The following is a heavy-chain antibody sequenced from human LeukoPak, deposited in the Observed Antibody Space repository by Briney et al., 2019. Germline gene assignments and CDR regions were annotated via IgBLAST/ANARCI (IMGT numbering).Heavy chain of an antibody. CDR3: TTGAWFSGTVFDY. V-gene: IGHV3-15*01. J-gene: IGHJ4*02. CDR2: IKSKTDGGTT. Sequence: GGSLRLSCAASGFTFSNAWMSWVRQAPGKGLEWVGRIKSKTDGGTTDYAAPVKGRFTISRDDSKNTLYLQMNSLKTEDTAVYYCTTGAWFSGTVFDYWGQETLVTVSS. D-gene: IGHD1-1*01. CDR1: GFTFSNAW.